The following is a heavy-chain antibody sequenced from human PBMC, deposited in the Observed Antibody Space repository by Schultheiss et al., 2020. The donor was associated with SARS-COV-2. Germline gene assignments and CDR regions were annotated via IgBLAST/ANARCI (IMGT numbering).Heavy chain of an antibody. Sequence: SQTLSLTCSVSGASISAYYWSWIRQPPGKGLEWIGYIYYSGSTNYNPSLKSRVTISVDTSKNQFSLKLSSVTAADTAVYYCARVGASGWWDFDYWGQGTLVTVSS. CDR1: GASISAYY. J-gene: IGHJ4*02. V-gene: IGHV4-59*12. CDR2: IYYSGST. D-gene: IGHD6-19*01. CDR3: ARVGASGWWDFDY.